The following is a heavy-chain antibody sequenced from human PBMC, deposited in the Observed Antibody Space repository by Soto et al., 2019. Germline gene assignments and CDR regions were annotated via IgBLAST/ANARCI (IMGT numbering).Heavy chain of an antibody. Sequence: GGSLRLSCAASGFTFSSYSMNWVRQAPGKGLEWISYISSSSSMKYYADSVKGRFTISRDNAKNSLYLQINSLRAEDTAVFYCARGDYSRHFDYWGQGTLVTVSS. V-gene: IGHV3-48*01. CDR1: GFTFSSYS. J-gene: IGHJ4*02. CDR3: ARGDYSRHFDY. CDR2: ISSSSSMK. D-gene: IGHD4-4*01.